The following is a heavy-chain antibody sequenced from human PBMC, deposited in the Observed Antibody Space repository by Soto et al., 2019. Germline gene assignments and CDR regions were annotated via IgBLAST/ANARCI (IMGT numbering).Heavy chain of an antibody. D-gene: IGHD6-6*01. CDR3: AKRSSASTFGY. CDR1: GFTFSSYA. J-gene: IGHJ4*02. Sequence: EVQLLESGGGLVQPGESLRLSCAASGFTFSSYAMSWVRQAPGKGLEWVSVISGSDDSTYYADSVKGRFTISRDNSKNPLYLQMNSLRAEDTAVYYGAKRSSASTFGYWGQGTLVTVSS. CDR2: ISGSDDST. V-gene: IGHV3-23*01.